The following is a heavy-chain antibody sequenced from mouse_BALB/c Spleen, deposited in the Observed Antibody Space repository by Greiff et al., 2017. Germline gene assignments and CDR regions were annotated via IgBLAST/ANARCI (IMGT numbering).Heavy chain of an antibody. D-gene: IGHD2-3*01. CDR2: IDPENGNT. CDR3: AFYDGYRFAY. V-gene: IGHV14-1*02. J-gene: IGHJ3*01. CDR1: GFNIKDYY. Sequence: EVKLLESGAELVRPGALVKLSCKASGFNIKDYYMHWVKQRPEQGLEWIGWIDPENGNTIYDPKFQGKASITADTSSNTAYLQLSSLTSEDTAVYYCAFYDGYRFAYWGQGTLVTVSA.